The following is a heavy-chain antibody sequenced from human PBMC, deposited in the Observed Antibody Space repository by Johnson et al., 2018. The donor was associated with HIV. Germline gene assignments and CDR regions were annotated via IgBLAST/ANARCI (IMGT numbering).Heavy chain of an antibody. CDR2: IQYDGSNK. Sequence: QMLLVESGGGVVQPGGSLRLSCAASDFTFSSYGMHWVRQAPGKGLEWVTFIQYDGSNKYYADSVKGRFTISRDNSKNTLYLQMNSLRAEDTAVYYCAQKGRAAAEGEVGAVDIWGQGTMVTVSS. J-gene: IGHJ3*02. V-gene: IGHV3-30*02. D-gene: IGHD6-13*01. CDR3: AQKGRAAAEGEVGAVDI. CDR1: DFTFSSYG.